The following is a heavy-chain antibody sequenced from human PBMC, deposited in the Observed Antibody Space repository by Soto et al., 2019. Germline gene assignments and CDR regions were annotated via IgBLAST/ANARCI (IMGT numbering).Heavy chain of an antibody. Sequence: GSLRLSCAASGFTFSTYWMDWVRQTPGNGLEWVANINQDGSQKNYVDSVKGRFTISRDNAKNSLYLQMSSLTAEDSALYYCSRSLDAWGQGTLVTVSS. CDR1: GFTFSTYW. CDR3: SRSLDA. J-gene: IGHJ5*02. CDR2: INQDGSQK. V-gene: IGHV3-7*01.